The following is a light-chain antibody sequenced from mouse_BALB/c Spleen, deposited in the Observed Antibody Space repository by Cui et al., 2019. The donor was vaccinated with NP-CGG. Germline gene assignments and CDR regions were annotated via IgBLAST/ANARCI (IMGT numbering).Light chain of an antibody. CDR2: GTN. J-gene: IGLJ1*01. Sequence: QAVVTQASALTTSPGETVTLTCRSSTGAVTTSNYANCVQEKPDHLFSGLIGGTNNRVPGVPARFSGSLIGDKAALTITGAQTEDEAIYFCALWYSNHWVFGGGTKLTVL. CDR1: TGAVTTSNY. CDR3: ALWYSNHWV. V-gene: IGLV1*01.